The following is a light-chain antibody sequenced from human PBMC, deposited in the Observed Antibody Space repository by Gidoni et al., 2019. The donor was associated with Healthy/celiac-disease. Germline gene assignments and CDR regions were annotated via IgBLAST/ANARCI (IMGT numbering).Light chain of an antibody. CDR3: AAWDDSLSGHWV. J-gene: IGLJ3*02. Sequence: QSVLPQPPSASRTPGQRVTISWSGSSSNIGSNYVYWYQQHPGTAPKLLINMNNQRRSGVPDRFSGSKSGTSASLAISGLRSEDEADYYCAAWDDSLSGHWVFGGGTKLTVL. V-gene: IGLV1-47*01. CDR2: MNN. CDR1: SSNIGSNY.